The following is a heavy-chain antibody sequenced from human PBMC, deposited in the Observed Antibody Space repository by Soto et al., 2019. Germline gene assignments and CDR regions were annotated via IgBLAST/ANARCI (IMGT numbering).Heavy chain of an antibody. D-gene: IGHD3-10*01. Sequence: QVTLKESGPVLVKPTETLTLTCTVSGFSLSNARMSVSWIRQPPGKALEWHAHIFSNDAKSYSASLKSRLTISKATSKSQVVLTMTNMDTVDPATYYCARIRGWGWLGPNEYWGQGSLVTVSS. V-gene: IGHV2-26*01. CDR2: IFSNDAK. CDR1: GFSLSNARMS. J-gene: IGHJ4*02. CDR3: ARIRGWGWLGPNEY.